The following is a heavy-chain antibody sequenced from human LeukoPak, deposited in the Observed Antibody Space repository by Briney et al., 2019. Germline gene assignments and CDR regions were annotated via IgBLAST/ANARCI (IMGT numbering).Heavy chain of an antibody. D-gene: IGHD2-2*01. CDR3: ARDRDYCSSTSCYSDAFDI. J-gene: IGHJ3*02. CDR2: ISRCSSTI. Sequence: PSGGSLRLSCAASGFTFSSYSMIWVRQAPGKGLEWGSYISRCSSTIYYAESVKGRFTISRDNAKNLLYLQMNSLRDEDTAVYYCARDRDYCSSTSCYSDAFDIWGQGTMVTVSS. CDR1: GFTFSSYS. V-gene: IGHV3-48*02.